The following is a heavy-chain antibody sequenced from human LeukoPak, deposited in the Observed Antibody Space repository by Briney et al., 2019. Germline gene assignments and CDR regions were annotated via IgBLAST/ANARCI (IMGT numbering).Heavy chain of an antibody. Sequence: PSQTLSLACTVAGVSITRYYRCWIRQPAGKGLEWIGRIYTSGSTNYNPSLKSRVTISVDASKNQFSLKLSSVSAADTAVYYCARYGLAGYYFDYWGQGTLVTVSS. CDR2: IYTSGST. CDR3: ARYGLAGYYFDY. D-gene: IGHD3-16*01. V-gene: IGHV4-4*07. CDR1: GVSITRYY. J-gene: IGHJ4*02.